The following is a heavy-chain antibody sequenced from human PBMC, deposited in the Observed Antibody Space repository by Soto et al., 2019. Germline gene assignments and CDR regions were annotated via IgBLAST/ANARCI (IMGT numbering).Heavy chain of an antibody. D-gene: IGHD6-19*01. J-gene: IGHJ1*01. Sequence: QVQLVQSGAEAKKPGSSVKVSCKTSGGTFNNSTISWVRQAPGQGLEWMGGIIPIFGTATYAQKFQGRVTIIADESTSSAYMELTSLRSDDTAVYYCARGSGWIYFQNWGQGTLVTVSS. CDR3: ARGSGWIYFQN. V-gene: IGHV1-69*12. CDR1: GGTFNNST. CDR2: IIPIFGTA.